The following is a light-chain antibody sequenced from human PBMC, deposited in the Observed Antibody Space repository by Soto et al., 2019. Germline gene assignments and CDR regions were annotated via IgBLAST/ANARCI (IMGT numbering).Light chain of an antibody. J-gene: IGKJ2*01. CDR1: QRLLHSNGNNF. CDR3: MQALQTPYT. CDR2: LGS. V-gene: IGKV2-28*01. Sequence: EIVMTQSPPSLTVTPGEPASISCRSSQRLLHSNGNNFLDWYLQKPGPSPQLLIYLGSNRASGVPDRVSGSGAGTDFTLKISRVEAEDVGVYYCMQALQTPYTFGQGTKLEIK.